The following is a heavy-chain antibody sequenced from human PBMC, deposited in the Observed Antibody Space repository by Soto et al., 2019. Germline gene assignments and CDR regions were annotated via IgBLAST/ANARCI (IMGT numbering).Heavy chain of an antibody. V-gene: IGHV4-31*03. CDR2: IYHSGTT. CDR3: ASVPPRSVVVFAEFAT. Sequence: SETLSLTCTVSGGSISSGGYYWSWIRQHPGEGLEWIGYIYHSGTTYYNPSLKSRVTISVDTSKNQFSLKLTSVTAADTAVYYCASVPPRSVVVFAEFATWGQGTLVTVSS. D-gene: IGHD2-21*01. J-gene: IGHJ4*02. CDR1: GGSISSGGYY.